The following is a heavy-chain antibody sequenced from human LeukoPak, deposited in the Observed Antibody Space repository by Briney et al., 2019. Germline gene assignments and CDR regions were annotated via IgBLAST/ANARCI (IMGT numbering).Heavy chain of an antibody. CDR2: IYHSGST. CDR3: VRQLNAFDI. CDR1: GYSISSGYY. D-gene: IGHD5-24*01. Sequence: SETLSLTCAVSGYSISSGYYWGWIRQPPGKGLEWIGSIYHSGSTYYNPSLKSRVTISVDTSKNQFSLKLSSVTAADTAVYYCVRQLNAFDIWGQGTMVTVSS. J-gene: IGHJ3*02. V-gene: IGHV4-38-2*01.